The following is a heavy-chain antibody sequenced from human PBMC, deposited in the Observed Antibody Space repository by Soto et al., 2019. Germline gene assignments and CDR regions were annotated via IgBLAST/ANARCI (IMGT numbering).Heavy chain of an antibody. CDR3: ARGSGGCSGGSCRGFDP. V-gene: IGHV1-69*01. CDR1: GGTFSSYA. CDR2: IIPIFGTA. Sequence: QVQLVQSGAEVKKPGSSVKVSCKASGGTFSSYAISWVRQAPGQGLEWLGGIIPIFGTANYAQKFQGRVTITADESTSTAYMELSSRRSEDTAVYYCARGSGGCSGGSCRGFDPWGQGTLVTVSS. J-gene: IGHJ5*02. D-gene: IGHD2-15*01.